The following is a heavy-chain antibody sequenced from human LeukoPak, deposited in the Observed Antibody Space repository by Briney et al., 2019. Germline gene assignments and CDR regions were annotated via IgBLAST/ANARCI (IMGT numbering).Heavy chain of an antibody. D-gene: IGHD5-24*01. J-gene: IGHJ4*02. CDR2: MFSSGTT. CDR3: ARGRDNLDY. CDR1: GASIGGYS. V-gene: IGHV4-59*01. Sequence: PSETLSLTCTVSGASIGGYSWSWVRQTPGKRLEWIAYMFSSGTTKYSPSLKSRVTISLDTSKNQVSLNLRTVTAADTAMYYCARGRDNLDYWGQGIHVTFSS.